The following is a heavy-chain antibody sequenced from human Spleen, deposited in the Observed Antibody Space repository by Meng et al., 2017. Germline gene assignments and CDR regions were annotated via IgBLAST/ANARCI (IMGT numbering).Heavy chain of an antibody. CDR2: ISGYSGHA. CDR1: GYSFTHHG. D-gene: IGHD3-22*01. Sequence: QVQLVQSGVEVKKPGASGKVSCKASGYSFTHHGITWVRQAPGQGLEWLGWISGYSGHANYVQKFQGRVIMTTDTSTSTVHMELRNLRCDDTAVYYCARDRWVAYYHDSSRLVPSFDSWGQGTLVTVSS. CDR3: ARDRWVAYYHDSSRLVPSFDS. J-gene: IGHJ4*02. V-gene: IGHV1-18*01.